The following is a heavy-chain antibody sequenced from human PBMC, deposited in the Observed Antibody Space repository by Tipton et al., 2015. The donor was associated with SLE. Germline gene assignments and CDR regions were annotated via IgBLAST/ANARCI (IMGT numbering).Heavy chain of an antibody. D-gene: IGHD2-21*02. CDR2: IRSEGLGGTP. CDR1: GFTFGDYS. Sequence: SLRLSCSGSGFTFGDYSMSWFRQAPGKRLEWIGYIRSEGLGGTPEHAASLKSRFTISRDNSKGTAYLQMNSLRIEDTAVYYCTGSDVDVTAVPAYWGQGALVTVSS. CDR3: TGSDVDVTAVPAY. J-gene: IGHJ4*02. V-gene: IGHV3-49*03.